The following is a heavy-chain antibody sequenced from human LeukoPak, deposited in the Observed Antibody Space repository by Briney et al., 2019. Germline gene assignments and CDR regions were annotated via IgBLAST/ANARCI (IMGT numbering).Heavy chain of an antibody. CDR3: ATTSYSSGWYEVDY. CDR1: GYTLTELS. J-gene: IGHJ4*02. D-gene: IGHD6-19*01. V-gene: IGHV1-24*01. Sequence: ASVKVSCKVSGYTLTELSMHWVRQAPGKGLEWMGGFDPEDSETIYAQKFQGRVTMTEDTSTDTAYMELSSLRSEDTAVYYCATTSYSSGWYEVDYWGQGTLVTVSS. CDR2: FDPEDSET.